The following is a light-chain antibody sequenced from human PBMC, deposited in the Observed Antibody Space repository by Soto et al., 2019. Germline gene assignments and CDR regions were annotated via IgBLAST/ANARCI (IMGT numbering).Light chain of an antibody. CDR2: AAF. V-gene: IGKV1-9*01. Sequence: IQLTQSPSCLSASVGGRVAITCRSSQDIKNYLAWYQQKPGKAPNLLIYAAFTLQSGVPSRFSGSGSGTEFTLTISSLQPEDFATYYCQQLNDYPFAFGPGTKVDIK. J-gene: IGKJ3*01. CDR3: QQLNDYPFA. CDR1: QDIKNY.